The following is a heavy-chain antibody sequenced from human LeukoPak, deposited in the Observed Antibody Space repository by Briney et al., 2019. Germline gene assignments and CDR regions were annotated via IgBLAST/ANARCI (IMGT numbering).Heavy chain of an antibody. V-gene: IGHV3-21*01. CDR1: RFTFSSYS. Sequence: GGSLRLSCAASRFTFSSYSMNWVRQAPGKGLEWVSSIRSGDTYIYYTDSVKGRFTISRDNSKNTLYLQIDSLRANDPAVYYCERGGHGGYDYWGQGTMVTVSS. J-gene: IGHJ4*02. CDR3: ERGGHGGYDY. CDR2: IRSGDTYI. D-gene: IGHD5-12*01.